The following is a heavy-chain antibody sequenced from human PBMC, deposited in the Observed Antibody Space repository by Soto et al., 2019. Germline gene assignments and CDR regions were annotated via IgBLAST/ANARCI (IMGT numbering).Heavy chain of an antibody. J-gene: IGHJ4*02. V-gene: IGHV4-59*01. CDR2: IYYSGRT. Sequence: QVQLQESGPGLVKPSETLSLTCTVSGASINSYYWSWIRQPPGKGLEWIGYIYYSGRTNYSPSLKSRVTISVDTSRNKFSLKLSSVTAADTAVYYCAASRGYCSGGSCYAWVFDSWGQGTLVTVSS. CDR3: AASRGYCSGGSCYAWVFDS. CDR1: GASINSYY. D-gene: IGHD2-15*01.